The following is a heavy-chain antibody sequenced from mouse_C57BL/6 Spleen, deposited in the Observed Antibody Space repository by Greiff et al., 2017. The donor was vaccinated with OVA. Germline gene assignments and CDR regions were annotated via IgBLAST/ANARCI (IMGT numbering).Heavy chain of an antibody. J-gene: IGHJ1*03. CDR3: ARTPITTVAEGYFDV. D-gene: IGHD1-1*01. CDR1: GYTFTSYW. Sequence: QVQLQQPGAELVKPGASVKMSCKASGYTFTSYWITWVKQRPGQGLEWIGDIYPGSGSTNYNEKFKSKATLTVDTSSSTAYMQLSSLTSEDSAVYYGARTPITTVAEGYFDVWGTGTTGTVSS. V-gene: IGHV1-55*01. CDR2: IYPGSGST.